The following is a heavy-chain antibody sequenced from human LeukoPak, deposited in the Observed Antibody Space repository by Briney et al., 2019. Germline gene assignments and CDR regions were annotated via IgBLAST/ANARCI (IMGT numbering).Heavy chain of an antibody. CDR2: ISGSSSYI. J-gene: IGHJ4*02. V-gene: IGHV3-21*01. CDR3: AKEIWPTVTTPGHTHFDY. D-gene: IGHD4-17*01. Sequence: GGSLRLSCAASGFTFSSYSMNWVRQAPGKGLEWVSSISGSSSYIYYADSVKGRFTISRDNAKNLLYLQMNSLRAEDTAVYYCAKEIWPTVTTPGHTHFDYWGQGTLVTVSS. CDR1: GFTFSSYS.